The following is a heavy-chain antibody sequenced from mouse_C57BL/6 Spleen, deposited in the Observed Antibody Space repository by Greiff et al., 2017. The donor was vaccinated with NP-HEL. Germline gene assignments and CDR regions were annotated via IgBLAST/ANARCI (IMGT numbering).Heavy chain of an antibody. CDR2: IYPGDGDT. J-gene: IGHJ1*03. CDR1: GYAFSSYW. CDR3: AKTGTWVHWYFDV. V-gene: IGHV1-80*01. D-gene: IGHD4-1*01. Sequence: VQLQQSGAELVKPGASVKISCKASGYAFSSYWMNWVKQRPGKGLEWIGQIYPGDGDTNYNGKFKGKATLTAEKSSSTAYMQLSSLTSEDSAVYFCAKTGTWVHWYFDVWGTGTTVTVSS.